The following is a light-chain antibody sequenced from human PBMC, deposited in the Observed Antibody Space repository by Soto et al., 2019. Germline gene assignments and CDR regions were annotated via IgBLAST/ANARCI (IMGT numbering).Light chain of an antibody. CDR2: WAS. V-gene: IGKV4-1*01. CDR3: QQYYSTPYT. J-gene: IGKJ2*01. CDR1: QSILSTSNYNTF. Sequence: DIVMTQSPDSLAVSLGERATINCKSSQSILSTSNYNTFLAWYQQKPGQPPKLLIYWASTRESGVPDRFSGSGSGTDFTLTISSLQAEDVAVYYCQQYYSTPYTFGQGTELEIK.